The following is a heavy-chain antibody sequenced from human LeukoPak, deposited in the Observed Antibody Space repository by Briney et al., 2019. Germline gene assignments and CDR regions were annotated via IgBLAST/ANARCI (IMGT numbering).Heavy chain of an antibody. CDR1: GFTFSNAW. V-gene: IGHV3-15*01. J-gene: IGHJ4*02. D-gene: IGHD6-13*01. CDR3: TTDAATIAAAGTGPY. CDR2: IKSKAYGETT. Sequence: GGSLRLSCAASGFTFSNAWMTWVRQAPGKGLEWVGRIKSKAYGETTDYAAPVKARFTISRDDSANTLYLQMNSLKTDDTAVYYCTTDAATIAAAGTGPYWGKGTLVTVST.